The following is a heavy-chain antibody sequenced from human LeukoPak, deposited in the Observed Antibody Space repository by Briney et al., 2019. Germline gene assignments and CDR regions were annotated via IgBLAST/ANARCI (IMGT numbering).Heavy chain of an antibody. CDR3: TTGNYYDSSGYYY. J-gene: IGHJ4*02. CDR2: IKSKTDGGTT. D-gene: IGHD3-22*01. CDR1: GFTFSNAR. Sequence: GGSLRLSCAASGFTFSNARMSWVRQAPGKGLEWVGRIKSKTDGGTTDYAAPVKGRFTISRDDSKNTLYLQMNSLKTEDTAVYYCTTGNYYDSSGYYYWGQGTLVTVSS. V-gene: IGHV3-15*01.